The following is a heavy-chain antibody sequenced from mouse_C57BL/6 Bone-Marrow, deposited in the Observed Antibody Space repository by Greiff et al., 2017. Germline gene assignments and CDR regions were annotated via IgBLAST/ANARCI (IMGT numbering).Heavy chain of an antibody. D-gene: IGHD1-1*01. Sequence: QVQLQQPGAELVKPGASVKVSCKASGYTFTSYWMNWVKQRPGQGLEWIGRLHPSDSDTNYNQKFKGKATLTVDKSSSTAYMQLSSLTSEDSAVSYCAPLIYYCGSSYFDYWGQGTTLTVSS. CDR3: APLIYYCGSSYFDY. CDR2: LHPSDSDT. CDR1: GYTFTSYW. V-gene: IGHV1-74*01. J-gene: IGHJ2*01.